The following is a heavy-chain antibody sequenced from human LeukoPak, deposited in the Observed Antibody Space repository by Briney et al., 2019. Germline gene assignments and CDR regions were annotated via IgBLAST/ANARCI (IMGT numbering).Heavy chain of an antibody. D-gene: IGHD6-19*01. V-gene: IGHV3-33*01. J-gene: IGHJ4*02. CDR2: IWYDGSNK. CDR1: GFTFNSYG. CDR3: ARGPGVRWLVGFGY. Sequence: GRSLRLSCAASGFTFNSYGMHWVRQAPGKGLEWVAVIWYDGSNKYYADSVKGRFTISRDNSENTLYLQMDSLRAEDTAVYYCARGPGVRWLVGFGYWGQGTLVTVSS.